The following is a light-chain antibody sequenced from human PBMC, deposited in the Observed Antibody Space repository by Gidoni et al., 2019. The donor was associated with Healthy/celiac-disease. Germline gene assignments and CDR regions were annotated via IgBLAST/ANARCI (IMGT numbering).Light chain of an antibody. J-gene: IGKJ4*01. Sequence: EIVLTQSPGTLSLSAGERATLSCRASQSVSSSYLAWYQQKPTQAPRLIIYGASSRATGIPDRFSGSGSGTDFTLTISRLEPEDFAVYYCQQYGSSPPLTFGGGTKVEIK. CDR1: QSVSSSY. V-gene: IGKV3-20*01. CDR2: GAS. CDR3: QQYGSSPPLT.